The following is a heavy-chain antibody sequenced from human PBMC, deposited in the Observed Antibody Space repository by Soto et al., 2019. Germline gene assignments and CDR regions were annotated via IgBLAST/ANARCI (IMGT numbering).Heavy chain of an antibody. D-gene: IGHD6-13*01. Sequence: GGSLRLSCTASGFTFGDYAMSWFRQAPGKGLEWVGFIRSKAYGGTTEYAASVKGRFTISRDDSKSIAYLQMNSLKTEDTAVYYCTRDSYNHPYSSSWYDLDPWGQGTLVTVSS. CDR2: IRSKAYGGTT. CDR1: GFTFGDYA. CDR3: TRDSYNHPYSSSWYDLDP. J-gene: IGHJ5*02. V-gene: IGHV3-49*03.